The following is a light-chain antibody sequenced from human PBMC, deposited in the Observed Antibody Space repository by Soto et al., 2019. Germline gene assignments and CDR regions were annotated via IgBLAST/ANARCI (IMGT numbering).Light chain of an antibody. Sequence: EIVMTQSPGTLSVSPGERATLSCRASQTIDNNLAWYQQKPGQAPRLLIFGASTMATGIPARFSGSGSGTEFSLTITSRQSEDFALYYCQQYNNRPPWTFGQGTKVEVK. CDR1: QTIDNN. CDR3: QQYNNRPPWT. CDR2: GAS. J-gene: IGKJ1*01. V-gene: IGKV3-15*01.